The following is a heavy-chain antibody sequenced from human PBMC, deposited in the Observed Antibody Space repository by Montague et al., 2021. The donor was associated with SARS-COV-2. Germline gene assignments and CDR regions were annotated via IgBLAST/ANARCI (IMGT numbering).Heavy chain of an antibody. CDR3: ARVPYRLLFVPRYYGMDV. CDR2: ISHSGST. Sequence: SETLSITSAVYGGSLSGYYWSWIRQPPGEGLEWIAEISHSGSTSYNPSLKSRVTISVDTSKNQFSLKLSSATAADTAVYYCARVPYRLLFVPRYYGMDVWGQGTTVAVSS. CDR1: GGSLSGYY. J-gene: IGHJ6*02. D-gene: IGHD2-2*01. V-gene: IGHV4-34*01.